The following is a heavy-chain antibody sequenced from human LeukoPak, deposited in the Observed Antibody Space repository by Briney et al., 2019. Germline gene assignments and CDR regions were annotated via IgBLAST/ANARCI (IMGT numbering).Heavy chain of an antibody. V-gene: IGHV3-21*01. D-gene: IGHD3-10*02. CDR2: ISSGRTYI. J-gene: IGHJ6*04. CDR3: AELGITMIGGV. Sequence: GGSLRLSCAASGFTFSDYSMNWVRQAPGKGLEWVSSISSGRTYINYADSVKGRFTISRDNAKNSLYLQMNSLRAEDTAVYYCAELGITMIGGVWGKGTTVTISS. CDR1: GFTFSDYS.